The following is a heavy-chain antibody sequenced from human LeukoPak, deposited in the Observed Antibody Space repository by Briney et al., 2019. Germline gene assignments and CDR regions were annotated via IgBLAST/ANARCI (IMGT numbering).Heavy chain of an antibody. CDR3: ARDQYDTWSRRGNFDS. Sequence: PGGSLRLSCVASGFTFGKYWMSWVRQAPGKGLEWVANIKLDGSEKNYVDSVKGRFTTSRDNTKNSLYLQMNSLRAEDTAVFYCARDQYDTWSRRGNFDSWGQGTLVIVSS. J-gene: IGHJ4*01. D-gene: IGHD3-3*01. V-gene: IGHV3-7*03. CDR2: IKLDGSEK. CDR1: GFTFGKYW.